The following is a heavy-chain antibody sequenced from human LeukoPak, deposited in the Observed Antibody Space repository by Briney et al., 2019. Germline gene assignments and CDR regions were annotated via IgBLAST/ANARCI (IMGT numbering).Heavy chain of an antibody. V-gene: IGHV3-74*01. D-gene: IGHD2-2*01. J-gene: IGHJ4*02. Sequence: GGSLRLSCAASGFTFSSYWMHWVRQAPGKGLVWVSRINSDGSSTSYADSVKGRFTISRDNAKSTLYLQMNSLRAEDTAVYYCARVRVDCSSTSYYLYFDYWGQGTLVTVSS. CDR2: INSDGSST. CDR3: ARVRVDCSSTSYYLYFDY. CDR1: GFTFSSYW.